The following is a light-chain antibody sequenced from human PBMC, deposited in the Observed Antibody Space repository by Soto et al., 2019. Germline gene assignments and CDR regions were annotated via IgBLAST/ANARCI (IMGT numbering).Light chain of an antibody. J-gene: IGKJ1*01. CDR3: KQYGSSPVT. V-gene: IGKV3-20*01. CDR2: GAS. CDR1: QPVSSSF. Sequence: EIVLTQSPGTLSLSPGERATLSCRASQPVSSSFLAWYQQNRGQPHRLLIYGASTRATGVPDRFSGSGSGTDFTLTISRLEPEDFAVYYCKQYGSSPVTFGQGTKVDIK.